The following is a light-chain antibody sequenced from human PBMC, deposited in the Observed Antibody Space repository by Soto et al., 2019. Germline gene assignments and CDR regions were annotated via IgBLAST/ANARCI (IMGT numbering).Light chain of an antibody. V-gene: IGKV3-15*01. CDR3: QQRSNWPSIT. J-gene: IGKJ1*01. Sequence: EIVMTQSPATLSVSPGERATLYFSASQSVSSNLAWYQQKPGQAPRLLIYGASTRATGIPARFSGSGSGTDFTLTISSLEPEDSAVYYCQQRSNWPSITFGQGTKVDIK. CDR1: QSVSSN. CDR2: GAS.